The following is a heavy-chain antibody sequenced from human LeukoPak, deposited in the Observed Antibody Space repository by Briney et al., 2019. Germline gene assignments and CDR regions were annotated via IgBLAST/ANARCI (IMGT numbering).Heavy chain of an antibody. D-gene: IGHD3-22*01. Sequence: GGSLSLSCAASGFTFSSYAMSWVRQAPGKGLEWVSGISGSGDNTYYADSVKGRFTISRDNSKNTLYVQVNSLGTEDTAAYYCAKGSYYDSSGSFYFDYWGQGTLVTVSS. J-gene: IGHJ4*02. CDR3: AKGSYYDSSGSFYFDY. CDR1: GFTFSSYA. CDR2: ISGSGDNT. V-gene: IGHV3-23*01.